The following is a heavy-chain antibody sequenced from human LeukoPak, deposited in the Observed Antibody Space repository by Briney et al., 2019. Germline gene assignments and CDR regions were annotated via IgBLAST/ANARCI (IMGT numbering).Heavy chain of an antibody. V-gene: IGHV4-59*11. D-gene: IGHD6-19*01. Sequence: SETLSLTCTVSGGSISSHYWTCIRQPPGKGLEWIGDVYYSGSTDYNPSLKSRVTISVDTSKNQCSLKLSSVTAADTAVYYCARGGWTQDSWGQGTLVTVSS. CDR1: GGSISSHY. J-gene: IGHJ4*02. CDR2: VYYSGST. CDR3: ARGGWTQDS.